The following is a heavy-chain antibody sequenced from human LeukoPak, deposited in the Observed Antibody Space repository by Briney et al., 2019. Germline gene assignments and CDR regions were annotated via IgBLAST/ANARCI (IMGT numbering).Heavy chain of an antibody. V-gene: IGHV4-34*01. CDR2: INHSGST. CDR3: ARGHSGSYFDY. CDR1: GGSFSGYY. Sequence: SATLSLTCAVYGGSFSGYYWSWIRQPPGKGLEWIGEINHSGSTNYNPSLKSRVTISVDTSKNQFSLKLSSVTAADTAVYYCARGHSGSYFDYWGQGTLVTVSS. D-gene: IGHD1-26*01. J-gene: IGHJ4*02.